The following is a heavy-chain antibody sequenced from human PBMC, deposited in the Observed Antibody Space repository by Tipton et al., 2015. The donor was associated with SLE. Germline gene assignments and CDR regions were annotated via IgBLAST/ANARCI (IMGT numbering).Heavy chain of an antibody. CDR3: ARAPGYTVPDYYYYYMDV. CDR2: ISYDGSNK. CDR1: GFTFSSYA. Sequence: SLRLSCAASGFTFSSYAMHWVRQAPGKGLEWVAVISYDGSNKYYADSVKGRFTISRDNSKNTLYLQMNSLRAEDTAVYYCARAPGYTVPDYYYYYMDVWGKGTTVTVSS. J-gene: IGHJ6*03. V-gene: IGHV3-30*04. D-gene: IGHD1-1*01.